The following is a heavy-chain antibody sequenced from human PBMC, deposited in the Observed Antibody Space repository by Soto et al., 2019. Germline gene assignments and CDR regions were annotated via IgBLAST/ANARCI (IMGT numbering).Heavy chain of an antibody. J-gene: IGHJ3*02. CDR1: GFTFSSYW. CDR3: ASQGIAAAGDAFDI. Sequence: VGSLRLSCAASGFTFSSYWMHWVRQAPGKGLVWVSRINSDGSSTSYADSVKGRFTISRDNAKNTLYLQMNSLRAEDTAVYYCASQGIAAAGDAFDIWGQGTMVTVSS. D-gene: IGHD6-13*01. CDR2: INSDGSST. V-gene: IGHV3-74*01.